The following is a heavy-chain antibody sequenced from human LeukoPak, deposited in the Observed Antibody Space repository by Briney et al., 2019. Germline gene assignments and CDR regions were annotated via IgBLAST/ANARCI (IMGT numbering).Heavy chain of an antibody. Sequence: PGGSLRLSCAASGLAFSSYGMHWVRQAPGKGLEWVAVISYDGSYKYYADSVKGRFTISRDNSKNTLYLQMNSLRTDDTAVYYCTRWLFSGRYFDYWGQGTLVTVSS. J-gene: IGHJ4*02. CDR1: GLAFSSYG. D-gene: IGHD3-9*01. CDR3: TRWLFSGRYFDY. CDR2: ISYDGSYK. V-gene: IGHV3-30*03.